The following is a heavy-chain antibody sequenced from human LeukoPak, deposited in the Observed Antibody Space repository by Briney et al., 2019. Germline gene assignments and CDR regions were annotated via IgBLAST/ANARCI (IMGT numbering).Heavy chain of an antibody. V-gene: IGHV2-70*04. CDR1: GFSLSTSGMR. Sequence: ESGPTLVNPTQTLTLTCTFSGFSLSTSGMRVGWIRQPPGKALEWLARIDWDDDKFYSTSLKTRLTISKDTSKNQVALTMTNMDPVDTATYYCERIRSSSWAYYFDYWGQGTLVTVSS. J-gene: IGHJ4*02. CDR2: IDWDDDK. D-gene: IGHD6-13*01. CDR3: ERIRSSSWAYYFDY.